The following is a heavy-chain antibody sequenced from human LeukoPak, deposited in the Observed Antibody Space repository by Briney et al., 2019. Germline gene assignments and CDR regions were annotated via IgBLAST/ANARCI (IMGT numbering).Heavy chain of an antibody. D-gene: IGHD3-22*01. CDR2: IYYGGST. V-gene: IGHV4-39*01. CDR1: GGSISSSSYY. Sequence: KTSETLSLTCTVSGGSISSSSYYWGWIRQPPGKGLERIGSIYYGGSTYYNPSLKSRVTISVDTSKNQFSLKLSSVTAADTAVYYCASPPRNYYDSSGYYEYWGQGTLVTVSS. J-gene: IGHJ4*02. CDR3: ASPPRNYYDSSGYYEY.